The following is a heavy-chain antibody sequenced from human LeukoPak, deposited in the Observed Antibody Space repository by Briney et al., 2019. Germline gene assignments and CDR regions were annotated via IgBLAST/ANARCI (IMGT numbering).Heavy chain of an antibody. CDR2: IYHSGRP. CDR3: ARQGDYYDSSGAHGPFDY. J-gene: IGHJ4*02. V-gene: IGHV4-39*01. CDR1: ARSISSSSHY. Sequence: SSETLSLTCSVSARSISSSSHYWGWIRQPPGKGLEWIGSIYHSGRPYYNPSLTSRVTMSVDTSKKQFSLTLSSVTAADAAVYYCARQGDYYDSSGAHGPFDYWGQGTLVSVSS. D-gene: IGHD3-22*01.